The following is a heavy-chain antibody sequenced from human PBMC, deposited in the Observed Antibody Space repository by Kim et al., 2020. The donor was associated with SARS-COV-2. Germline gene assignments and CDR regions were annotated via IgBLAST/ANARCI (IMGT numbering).Heavy chain of an antibody. Sequence: SETLSLTCTVSGGSISSYYWSWIRQPAGKGLEWIGRIYTSGSTNYNPSLKSRVTMSVDTSKNQFSLKLSSVTAADTAVYYCTMDVVVPAARHLTEYFQHWGQGTLVTVSS. CDR2: IYTSGST. D-gene: IGHD2-2*01. J-gene: IGHJ1*01. CDR3: TMDVVVPAARHLTEYFQH. CDR1: GGSISSYY. V-gene: IGHV4-4*07.